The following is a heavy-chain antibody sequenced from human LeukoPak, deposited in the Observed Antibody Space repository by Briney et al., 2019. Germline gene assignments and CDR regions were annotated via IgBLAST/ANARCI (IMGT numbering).Heavy chain of an antibody. CDR1: GFIFGDYA. V-gene: IGHV3-66*01. D-gene: IGHD2-8*01. CDR3: AKRPNGLQNP. J-gene: IGHJ4*02. Sequence: GGSLRLSCTGSGFIFGDYAMNWVRQAPGKGLEWVSLIYSGGSTYYADSVEGRFTISRDNSKNMLYLQMNSLRAEDTAVYYCAKRPNGLQNPGGQGTLVNVPS. CDR2: IYSGGST.